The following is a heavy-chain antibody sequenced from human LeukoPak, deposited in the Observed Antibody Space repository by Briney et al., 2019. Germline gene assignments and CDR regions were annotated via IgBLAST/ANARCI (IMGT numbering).Heavy chain of an antibody. CDR2: ISNDSVDK. CDR3: ARRDWVSGAVRAFDI. D-gene: IGHD3-3*01. J-gene: IGHJ3*02. V-gene: IGHV3-11*04. Sequence: GGPLRLSCVGSGFMFSDYYMSWIRQAPGKGLEWVSYISNDSVDKYYVDSVRCRFTISRDNAKKSMYLQMSGLRVEDTAVYYCARRDWVSGAVRAFDIWGQGTMVTVSS. CDR1: GFMFSDYY.